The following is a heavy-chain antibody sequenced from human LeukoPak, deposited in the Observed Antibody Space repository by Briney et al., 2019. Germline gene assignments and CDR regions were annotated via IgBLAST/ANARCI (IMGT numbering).Heavy chain of an antibody. J-gene: IGHJ4*02. CDR2: IYYSGST. V-gene: IGHV4-39*07. Sequence: SETLSLTCTVSGGSISSSSYYWGWIRQPPGKGLEWIGSIYYSGSTNYNPSLKSRVTISVDTSKNQFSLKLSSVTAADTAVYYCARGKRAGPQLMDYWGQGTLVTVSS. CDR1: GGSISSSSYY. D-gene: IGHD2-8*01. CDR3: ARGKRAGPQLMDY.